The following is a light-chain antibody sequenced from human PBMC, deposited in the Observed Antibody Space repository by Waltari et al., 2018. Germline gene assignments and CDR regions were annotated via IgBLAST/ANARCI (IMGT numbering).Light chain of an antibody. CDR2: EVS. Sequence: QSALTQPASVSGSPGQSIAISCTGSISDIGRYNFVSWYQHHPGPAPKLIIYEVSKRPSGVSLRFSGSKSGSTASLTISGLQAEDETTYYCCSYTSTSTYVFGNGTKVAVL. CDR1: ISDIGRYNF. V-gene: IGLV2-14*01. J-gene: IGLJ1*01. CDR3: CSYTSTSTYV.